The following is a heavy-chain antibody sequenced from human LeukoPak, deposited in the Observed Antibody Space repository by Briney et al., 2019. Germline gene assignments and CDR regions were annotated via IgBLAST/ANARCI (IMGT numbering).Heavy chain of an antibody. CDR3: ARLLLWFGELFLDY. J-gene: IGHJ4*02. CDR1: GGSISSYY. CDR2: IYDSGST. D-gene: IGHD3-10*01. Sequence: SETLSLTCTVSGGSISSYYWSWIRQPPGKGLEWIGYIYDSGSTNYNPSLKSRVTISVDTSKNQFSLKLSSVTAADTAVYYCARLLLWFGELFLDYWGQGTLVTVSS. V-gene: IGHV4-59*08.